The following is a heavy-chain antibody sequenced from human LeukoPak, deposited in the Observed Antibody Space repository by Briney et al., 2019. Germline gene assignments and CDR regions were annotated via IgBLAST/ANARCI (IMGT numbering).Heavy chain of an antibody. CDR3: ARGSPPDY. Sequence: PGGSLRLSCAASGFIFSDYYMSWIRQAPGKGLEWLSYISSSSIYTSYADSVKGRFTTSRDNAKNSLYLQLNSLRAEDTAVYYCARGSPPDYWGQGTLVTVSS. V-gene: IGHV3-11*05. CDR1: GFIFSDYY. J-gene: IGHJ4*02. CDR2: ISSSSIYT. D-gene: IGHD2-15*01.